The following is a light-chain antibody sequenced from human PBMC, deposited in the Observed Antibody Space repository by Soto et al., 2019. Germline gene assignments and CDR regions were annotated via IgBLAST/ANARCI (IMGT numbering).Light chain of an antibody. CDR3: LQDHDDSWT. CDR2: AAS. CDR1: RDIGSA. J-gene: IGKJ1*01. Sequence: QMTQSPSSLSASVGDRITITCRASRDIGSALSWYQQKPGKAPTLLIYAASNLQSGVPSRFRGSRSGTEFTLTVSSLQPEDFATYYCLQDHDDSWTFGQGTKVDIK. V-gene: IGKV1-6*01.